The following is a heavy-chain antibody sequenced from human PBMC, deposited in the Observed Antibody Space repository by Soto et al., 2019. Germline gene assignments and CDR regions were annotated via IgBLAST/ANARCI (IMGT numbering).Heavy chain of an antibody. CDR1: GYTFTSYD. Sequence: SVKVSCKASGYTFTSYDINWGRQATGQGLEWMGWMNPNSDNTGYAQKFQGRVTMTRNTSISTAYMELSSLRSEDTAVYYCARGSYCSGGSCYGYWGQGTLVSVS. J-gene: IGHJ4*02. D-gene: IGHD2-15*01. V-gene: IGHV1-8*01. CDR2: MNPNSDNT. CDR3: ARGSYCSGGSCYGY.